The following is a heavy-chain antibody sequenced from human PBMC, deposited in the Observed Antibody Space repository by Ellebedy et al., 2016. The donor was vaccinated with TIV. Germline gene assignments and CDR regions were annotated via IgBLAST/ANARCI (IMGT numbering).Heavy chain of an antibody. CDR2: ISGSSLTK. D-gene: IGHD7-27*01. V-gene: IGHV3-48*04. J-gene: IGHJ3*02. CDR3: ARDMAWGNERMNDAFDI. CDR1: GFTFSPYS. Sequence: GESLKISCAASGFTFSPYSMNWVRQAPGKGLEWVSYISGSSLTKFYADSVKGRFTISRDNSESSLYLQMNSLTVEDTAVYYCARDMAWGNERMNDAFDIWGQGTMVTVSS.